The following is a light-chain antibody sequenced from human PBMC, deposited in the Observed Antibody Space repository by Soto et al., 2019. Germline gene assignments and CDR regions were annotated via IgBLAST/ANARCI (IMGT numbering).Light chain of an antibody. V-gene: IGKV3-11*02. J-gene: IGKJ1*01. CDR1: QSVSTS. CDR2: DAS. CDR3: QVRVLWPS. Sequence: IVLTQSPVTLALSPGESAVLSCRASQSVSTSVAWYQHKVGQAPRLFIYDASKRAPGIPPRFTGSGSGRDFSLTISSLEPEDIAVYYCQVRVLWPSFGQGTKVEIK.